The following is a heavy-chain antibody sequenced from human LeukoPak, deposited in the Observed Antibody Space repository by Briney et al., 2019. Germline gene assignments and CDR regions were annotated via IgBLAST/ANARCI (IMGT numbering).Heavy chain of an antibody. V-gene: IGHV3-23*01. J-gene: IGHJ4*02. CDR2: ISGSGGST. Sequence: GGSLRLSCAASGFTFSSYAMSWVRQAPGKGLEWVSAISGSGGSTYYADSVKGRFTISRDNAKNSLYLQMNSLRAEDTALYYCARGRRGSNTGITASGWGFHFDYWGQGTLVTVSS. CDR3: ARGRRGSNTGITASGWGFHFDY. CDR1: GFTFSSYA. D-gene: IGHD6-13*01.